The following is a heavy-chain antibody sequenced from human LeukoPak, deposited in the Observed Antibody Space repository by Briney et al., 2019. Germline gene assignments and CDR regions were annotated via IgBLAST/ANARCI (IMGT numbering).Heavy chain of an antibody. Sequence: SETLSLTCTVSGGSINNYYWNRIRQSPGKGLEWMGSIYYTGGTNNNPSLKGRVTLSVDTYKNQFSLKLTSVTASDTAVYYCARVNTEYRRSLDYWGQGTPVTVSS. V-gene: IGHV4-59*12. CDR1: GGSINNYY. D-gene: IGHD4-11*01. CDR3: ARVNTEYRRSLDY. CDR2: IYYTGGT. J-gene: IGHJ4*02.